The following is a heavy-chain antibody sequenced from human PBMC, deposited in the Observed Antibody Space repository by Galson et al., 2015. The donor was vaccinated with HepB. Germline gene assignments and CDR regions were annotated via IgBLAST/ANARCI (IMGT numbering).Heavy chain of an antibody. D-gene: IGHD3-10*01. CDR1: GFILSSYE. Sequence: SLRLSCAASGFILSSYEMNWVRQAPGKGLEWVSAISGSGGSTYYADSVKGRFTISRDNSKNTLYLQMNSLRAEDTAVYYCAKDRYGSGSYPTYYFDYWGQGTLVTVSS. CDR3: AKDRYGSGSYPTYYFDY. J-gene: IGHJ4*02. CDR2: ISGSGGST. V-gene: IGHV3-23*01.